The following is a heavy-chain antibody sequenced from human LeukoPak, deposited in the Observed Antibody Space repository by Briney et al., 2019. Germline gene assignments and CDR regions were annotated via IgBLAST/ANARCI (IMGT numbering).Heavy chain of an antibody. J-gene: IGHJ4*02. Sequence: PSETLSLTCTVSGYSISSGYYWGWIRQPPGKGLEWIGSIYHSGSTYYNPSLKSRVTISVDTSKNQFSLKLSSVTAADTAVYYCAGEPRDIVVVTAISFDYWGQGTLVTVSS. CDR3: AGEPRDIVVVTAISFDY. CDR1: GYSISSGYY. V-gene: IGHV4-38-2*02. CDR2: IYHSGST. D-gene: IGHD2-21*02.